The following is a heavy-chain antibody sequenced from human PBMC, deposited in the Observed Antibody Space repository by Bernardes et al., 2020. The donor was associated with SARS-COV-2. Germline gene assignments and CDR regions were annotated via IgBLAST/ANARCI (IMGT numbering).Heavy chain of an antibody. V-gene: IGHV4-59*01. CDR1: GGSISSYY. Sequence: SETLSLTCTVSGGSISSYYWSWIRQPPGKGLEWIGYIYYSGSTNYNPSLKSRVTISVDTSKNQFSLKLSSVTAADTAVYYCARGRSQLLHNYYYYYMDVWGKGTTVTVSS. J-gene: IGHJ6*03. CDR3: ARGRSQLLHNYYYYYMDV. D-gene: IGHD2-2*01. CDR2: IYYSGST.